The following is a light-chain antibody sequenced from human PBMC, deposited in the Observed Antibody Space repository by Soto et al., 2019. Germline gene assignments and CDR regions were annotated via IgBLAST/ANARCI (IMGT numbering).Light chain of an antibody. CDR3: CSDAGSYTYV. CDR1: SSDVGGYNY. V-gene: IGLV2-11*01. J-gene: IGLJ1*01. CDR2: DVS. Sequence: QPVLTQPRSVSGSPGQSVTISCTGSSSDVGGYNYVSWYQQHPGKAPKLMIYDVSKRPSGVPDRFSGSKSGKAASLTISGLKAEDEADYYCCSDAGSYTYVFGAGTKVTVL.